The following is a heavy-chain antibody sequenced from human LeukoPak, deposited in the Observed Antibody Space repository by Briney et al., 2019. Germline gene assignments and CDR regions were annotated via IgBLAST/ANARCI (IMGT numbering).Heavy chain of an antibody. J-gene: IGHJ4*02. Sequence: GGSLRLSCAASGFTFSDYYMSWIRQAPGKGLEWASYISSSGSSIYYADSVKGRFTISRDNAKNSLYLQMNSLRAEDTAVYYCAKRMTTRVFDYWGQGTLVTVSS. D-gene: IGHD4-17*01. CDR3: AKRMTTRVFDY. CDR2: ISSSGSSI. V-gene: IGHV3-11*01. CDR1: GFTFSDYY.